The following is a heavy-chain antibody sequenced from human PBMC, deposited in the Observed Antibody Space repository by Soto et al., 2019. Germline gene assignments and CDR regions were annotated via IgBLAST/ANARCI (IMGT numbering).Heavy chain of an antibody. J-gene: IGHJ4*02. CDR2: ISGFNGQT. CDR3: ARVDPRGVAVVRDY. V-gene: IGHV1-18*01. D-gene: IGHD3-10*01. CDR1: GNTFASHG. Sequence: GPEVKKPGASVKVSCKASGNTFASHGFSWVRQAPGPGLEWMGGISGFNGQTNYALKFQGRVTLTTDTSTSTAYMELRSLRSDDTAVYFCARVDPRGVAVVRDYWGQGTLVTVSS.